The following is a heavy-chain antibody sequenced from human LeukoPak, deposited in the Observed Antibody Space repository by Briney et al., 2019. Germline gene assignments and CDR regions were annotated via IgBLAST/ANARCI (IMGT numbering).Heavy chain of an antibody. J-gene: IGHJ4*02. Sequence: PGGSLRLSCAASGFTFSSYAMHWVRQAPGKGLEWVAVISYDGSNKYYADSAKGRFTISRDNSKNTLYLQMNSLRAEDTAVYYCARSGGCDYWGQGTLVTVSS. CDR2: ISYDGSNK. CDR3: ARSGGCDY. CDR1: GFTFSSYA. V-gene: IGHV3-30-3*01. D-gene: IGHD6-19*01.